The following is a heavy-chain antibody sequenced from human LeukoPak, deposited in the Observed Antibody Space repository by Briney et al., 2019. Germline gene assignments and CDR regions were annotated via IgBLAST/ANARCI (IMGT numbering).Heavy chain of an antibody. CDR1: GGSISSSSYY. CDR2: IYYSGST. Sequence: PSETLSLTCTVSGGSISSSSYYWGWIRQPPGKGLEWIGSIYYSGSTYYNPSLKSRVTISVDTSKNQFSLKLSSVTAADTAVYYCASEDRRDGYNHQVYWGQGTLVTVSS. D-gene: IGHD5-24*01. V-gene: IGHV4-39*07. J-gene: IGHJ4*02. CDR3: ASEDRRDGYNHQVY.